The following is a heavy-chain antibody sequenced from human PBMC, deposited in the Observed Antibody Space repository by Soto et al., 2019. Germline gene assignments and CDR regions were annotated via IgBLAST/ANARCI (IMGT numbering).Heavy chain of an antibody. D-gene: IGHD6-19*01. J-gene: IGHJ4*02. CDR1: GDSVSSNTAA. V-gene: IGHV6-1*01. CDR3: ARGVAGSGFAL. Sequence: PSQTLSLTCAISGDSVSSNTAAWNWIRSSPSRGLEWLGRTYYRSNWRHDYAVSVKSRITVNPGTSKNHFSLQLNSVTPDDTAVYYCARGVAGSGFALWGQGTLVTVSS. CDR2: TYYRSNWRH.